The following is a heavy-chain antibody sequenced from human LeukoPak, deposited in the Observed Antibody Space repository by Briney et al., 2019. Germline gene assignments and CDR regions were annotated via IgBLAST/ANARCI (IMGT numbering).Heavy chain of an antibody. CDR3: ARARHPAGETGAGPFGFDS. CDR2: IYASGTT. CDR1: GGSLSSENYY. Sequence: SETLSLTCAVSGGSLSSENYYWHWLRQPAGKGLEWIVRIYASGTTTHNPSLKTPVTISLDTSKNQFSLKVTSMTAADTAVYYCARARHPAGETGAGPFGFDSWGQGTLVTVSS. V-gene: IGHV4-61*02. D-gene: IGHD3-10*01. J-gene: IGHJ4*02.